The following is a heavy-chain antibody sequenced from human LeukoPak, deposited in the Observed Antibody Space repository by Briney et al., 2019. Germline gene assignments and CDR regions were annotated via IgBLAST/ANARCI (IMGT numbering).Heavy chain of an antibody. CDR3: AILTGTPGY. Sequence: GGSLTLSCAASGFAFSTYALSWVRQPPGKGLEWFSAISGSGDNTYYADSVEGRFTISRDNAKNTLDRRMNSLRAVDTAVYYCAILTGTPGYWGQGTLVTVSS. D-gene: IGHD1-20*01. J-gene: IGHJ4*02. CDR1: GFAFSTYA. V-gene: IGHV3-23*01. CDR2: ISGSGDNT.